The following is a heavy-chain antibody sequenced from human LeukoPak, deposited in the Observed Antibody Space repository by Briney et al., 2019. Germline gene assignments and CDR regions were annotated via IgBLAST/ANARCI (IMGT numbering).Heavy chain of an antibody. D-gene: IGHD3/OR15-3a*01. Sequence: SETLSLTCTVSGVSISTYYWSWIRHPPGKGLEWIGYIYYRGNTNYNPSLKSRVTISVDTSKNQFTLNLTSVTAADTAIYYCARDDLDAFDIWGQGTMVTVSS. V-gene: IGHV4-59*01. J-gene: IGHJ3*02. CDR2: IYYRGNT. CDR3: ARDDLDAFDI. CDR1: GVSISTYY.